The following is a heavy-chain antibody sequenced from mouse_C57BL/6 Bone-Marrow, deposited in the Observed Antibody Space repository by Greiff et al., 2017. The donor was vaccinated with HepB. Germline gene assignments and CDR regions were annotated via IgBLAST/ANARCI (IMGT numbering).Heavy chain of an antibody. J-gene: IGHJ1*03. CDR3: AGHENYYGSSPYWYFDV. V-gene: IGHV5-6*01. Sequence: EVKLVESGGDLVKPGGSLKLSCAASGFTFSSYGMSWVRQTPDKRLEWVATISSGGSYTYYPDSVKGRFTISRDNTKNTLYLQMSSLKSEDTAMYYCAGHENYYGSSPYWYFDVWGTGTTVTVSS. CDR1: GFTFSSYG. D-gene: IGHD1-1*01. CDR2: ISSGGSYT.